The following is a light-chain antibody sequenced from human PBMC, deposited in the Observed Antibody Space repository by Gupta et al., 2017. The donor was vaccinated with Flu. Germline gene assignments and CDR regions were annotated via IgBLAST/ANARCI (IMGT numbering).Light chain of an antibody. CDR1: QDIRNF. CDR2: DAS. Sequence: DVHMTQSPSSLSASVGDRVTITCRASQDIRNFLNWYQHKPGRAPKLLIYDASNLEAGVPSRFSGSGSGTDFTLTISSLQPEDFATYFCQQFDTLPPYSFGQGTKLEI. V-gene: IGKV1-33*01. J-gene: IGKJ2*03. CDR3: QQFDTLPPYS.